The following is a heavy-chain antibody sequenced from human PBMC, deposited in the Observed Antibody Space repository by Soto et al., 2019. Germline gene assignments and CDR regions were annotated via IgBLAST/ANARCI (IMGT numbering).Heavy chain of an antibody. J-gene: IGHJ6*02. D-gene: IGHD4-17*01. CDR1: GFTFSSYG. Sequence: QVQLVESGGGVVQPGRSLRLSCAASGFTFSSYGMHWVRQAPGKGLEWVAVIWYDGSNKYYADSVQGRFTISRDNSKNTLYLQMNSLRAEDTAVYYCARDGDYGDYVTKFSGMDVWGQGTTVTVSS. CDR3: ARDGDYGDYVTKFSGMDV. CDR2: IWYDGSNK. V-gene: IGHV3-33*01.